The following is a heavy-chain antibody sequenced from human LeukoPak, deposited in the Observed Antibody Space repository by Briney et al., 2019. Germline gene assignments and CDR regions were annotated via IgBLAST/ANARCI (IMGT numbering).Heavy chain of an antibody. CDR1: GGSISNYY. D-gene: IGHD2-2*01. CDR2: IYYSGST. Sequence: PSETLSLTCTVSGGSISNYYWSWIRQPPGKGLEWIGYIYYSGSTNYNPSLKSRVTISVDTSKNQFSLKLSSVTAADTAVYYCARLTRCSSTSCYLRGMDVWGQGTTVTVSS. CDR3: ARLTRCSSTSCYLRGMDV. J-gene: IGHJ6*02. V-gene: IGHV4-59*08.